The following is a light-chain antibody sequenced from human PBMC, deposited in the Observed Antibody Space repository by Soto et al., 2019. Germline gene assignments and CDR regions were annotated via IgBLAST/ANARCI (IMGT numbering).Light chain of an antibody. J-gene: IGKJ3*01. CDR1: QGISRS. CDR2: AAS. CDR3: QKYNRAPLT. Sequence: DIQMTQSPSSVSASVGDRLTISWQASQGISRSLAWYQQKPGKAPKFLIYAASSLQSGVPSRFSGSGSGTDFTLTISSLQPEDVATYYCQKYNRAPLTFGPGTKVDIK. V-gene: IGKV1-27*01.